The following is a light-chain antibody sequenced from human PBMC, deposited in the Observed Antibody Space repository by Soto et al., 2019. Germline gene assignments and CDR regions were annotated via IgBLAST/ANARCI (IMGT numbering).Light chain of an antibody. Sequence: MLLAHSPFTLSLSPGEISTLCCSSIQSVSSSYLAWYQQKPGQSPRLLIYAASSRATGIPDRFSGSGSGTEFTLTISSLQSEDFAVYYCQQFNNWPPKTFGQGTKVDIK. CDR2: AAS. J-gene: IGKJ1*01. CDR1: QSVSSSY. V-gene: IGKV3D-15*01. CDR3: QQFNNWPPKT.